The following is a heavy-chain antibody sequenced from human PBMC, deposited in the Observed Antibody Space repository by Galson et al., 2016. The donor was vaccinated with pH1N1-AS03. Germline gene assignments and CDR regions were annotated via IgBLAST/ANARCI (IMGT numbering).Heavy chain of an antibody. J-gene: IGHJ3*01. CDR3: ARFAWATSGDDAFDV. Sequence: SLRLSCAASGVTFNNYTLTWVRQAPGRGLEWVSSIGISGPYIYYAPSVKGRFTISSGTAKNSVFLHMSSLRLEDTASYYCARFAWATSGDDAFDVWGQGTLVTVSS. CDR2: IGISGPYI. CDR1: GVTFNNYT. V-gene: IGHV3-21*01. D-gene: IGHD3-10*01.